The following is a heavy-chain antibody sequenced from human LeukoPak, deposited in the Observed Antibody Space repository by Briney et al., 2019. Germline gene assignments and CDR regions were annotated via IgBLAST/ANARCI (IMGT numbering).Heavy chain of an antibody. D-gene: IGHD3-10*01. J-gene: IGHJ5*02. CDR3: AKSSGGVYNWFDP. CDR1: GFTFSSYT. V-gene: IGHV3-23*01. CDR2: ITGSGGST. Sequence: GGSLSLSCAASGFTFSSYTMSWVRRAPGKGLEWVSVITGSGGSTNYANSVKGRFTISTDISKNTLYLQMNSLRAEDTAVYYCAKSSGGVYNWFDPWGQGTLVTVSS.